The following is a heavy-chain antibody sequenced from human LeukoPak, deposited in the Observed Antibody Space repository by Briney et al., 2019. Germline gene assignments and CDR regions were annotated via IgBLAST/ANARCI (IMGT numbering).Heavy chain of an antibody. CDR2: IIPIFGTA. Sequence: GSSVKVSCKASGGTFISYAISWVRQAPGQGLEWMGGIIPIFGTANYAQKFQGRVTITTDESTSTAYMELSSLRSEDTAVYYCAREAREREPMFGGSSSWYDYWGQGTLVTVSS. CDR3: AREAREREPMFGGSSSWYDY. V-gene: IGHV1-69*05. CDR1: GGTFISYA. J-gene: IGHJ4*02. D-gene: IGHD6-13*01.